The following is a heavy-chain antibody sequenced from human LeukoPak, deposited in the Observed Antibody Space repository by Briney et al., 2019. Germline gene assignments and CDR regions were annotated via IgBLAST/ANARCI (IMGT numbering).Heavy chain of an antibody. CDR1: GFTFSSYS. J-gene: IGHJ4*02. CDR3: ARAKQDQYFDY. V-gene: IGHV3-21*01. Sequence: GGSLRLSCAASGFTFSSYSMNWVRQAPGKGLEWVSSISSSSSYIYYADSVKGRFTISRDNAKNSLYLQMNGLRAEDTAVYYCARAKQDQYFDYWGQGTLVTVSS. CDR2: ISSSSSYI. D-gene: IGHD1/OR15-1a*01.